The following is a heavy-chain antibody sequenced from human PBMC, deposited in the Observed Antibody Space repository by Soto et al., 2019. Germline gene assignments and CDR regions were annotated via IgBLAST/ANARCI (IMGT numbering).Heavy chain of an antibody. CDR1: GGSFSSYA. CDR2: IIPIFGTA. Sequence: SVKGSCKASGGSFSSYAISWGRQAPGQGLEWMGGIIPIFGTANYAQKFQGRVTITADESTSTAYMELSSLRSEDTAVYYCARAGRSVDKAMVSPETYYFDYWGQGTLVTVSS. CDR3: ARAGRSVDKAMVSPETYYFDY. D-gene: IGHD5-18*01. V-gene: IGHV1-69*13. J-gene: IGHJ4*02.